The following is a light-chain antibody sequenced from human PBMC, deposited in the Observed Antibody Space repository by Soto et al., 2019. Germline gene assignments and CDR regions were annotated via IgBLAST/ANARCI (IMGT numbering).Light chain of an antibody. CDR2: GAS. CDR3: QQYGSSPFT. Sequence: EIVLTQSPDTLSLSPGERATLSCRASQSVSSYLAWYQQKPGQAPRLLIYGASSRATGIPDRFSGSGSGTDFTLTISRLEPEDFAVYYCQQYGSSPFTLGPGTKLDIK. V-gene: IGKV3-20*01. CDR1: QSVSSY. J-gene: IGKJ3*01.